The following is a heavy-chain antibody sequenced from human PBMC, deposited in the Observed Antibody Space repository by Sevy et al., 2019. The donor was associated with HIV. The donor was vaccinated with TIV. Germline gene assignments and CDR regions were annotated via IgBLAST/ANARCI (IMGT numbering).Heavy chain of an antibody. CDR3: ARSRSNYGDYYFDY. CDR1: GFTFSAYY. CDR2: ISSGSTYT. Sequence: GGSLRLSCAASGFTFSAYYMTWIRQAPGKGLEWVSYISSGSTYTNYADSVKGQFTVSRDNAKNSLYLQMNSLRAEDTAVYYCARSRSNYGDYYFDYWGQGTLVTVSS. D-gene: IGHD4-17*01. V-gene: IGHV3-11*06. J-gene: IGHJ4*02.